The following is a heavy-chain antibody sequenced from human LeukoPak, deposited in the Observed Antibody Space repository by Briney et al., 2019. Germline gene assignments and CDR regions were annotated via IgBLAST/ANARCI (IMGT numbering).Heavy chain of an antibody. CDR2: ISSSSSYI. Sequence: GGSLRLSCAASGFMFSSYTMNWVRQAPGKGLEWVSSISSSSSYIYYPDSVKGRFTISRDNAKNSLHLQMNSLRVEDTAVYYCVRELSGWFDPWGQGTLVTVSS. CDR3: VRELSGWFDP. CDR1: GFMFSSYT. V-gene: IGHV3-21*01. J-gene: IGHJ5*02. D-gene: IGHD1-26*01.